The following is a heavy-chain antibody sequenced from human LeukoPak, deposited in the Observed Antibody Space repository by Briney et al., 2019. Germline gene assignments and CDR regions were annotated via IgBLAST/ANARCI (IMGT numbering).Heavy chain of an antibody. J-gene: IGHJ4*02. D-gene: IGHD6-6*01. V-gene: IGHV1-69*04. CDR3: AREYSSSSFDY. Sequence: SVKVSCKASGGTFSSYAISWVRQAPGQGLEWMGRIIPIFGIANYAQKFQGRVTITADKSTSTAYMELSSLRSEDAAVYYCAREYSSSSFDYWGQGTLVTVSS. CDR1: GGTFSSYA. CDR2: IIPIFGIA.